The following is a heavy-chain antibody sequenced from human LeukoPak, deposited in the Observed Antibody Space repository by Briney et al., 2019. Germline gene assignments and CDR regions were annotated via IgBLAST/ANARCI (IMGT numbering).Heavy chain of an antibody. CDR2: IYYSGST. CDR3: ARSQDYYGSGSYYRGYNWFDP. J-gene: IGHJ5*02. CDR1: VGSISSGDYY. V-gene: IGHV4-30-4*08. D-gene: IGHD3-10*01. Sequence: SETLSLTCTFSVGSISSGDYYWSWIRQPPGKGLEWLGYIYYSGSTYYNPSLKSGVTISVDTSKNQFSLKLSSVTAADTAVYYCARSQDYYGSGSYYRGYNWFDPWGQGTLVTVSS.